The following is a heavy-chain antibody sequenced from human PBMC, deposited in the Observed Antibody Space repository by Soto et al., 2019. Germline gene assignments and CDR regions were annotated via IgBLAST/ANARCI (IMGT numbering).Heavy chain of an antibody. V-gene: IGHV4-39*01. J-gene: IGHJ5*02. CDR3: ARQCRGVPCHWFVP. CDR2: IFYSGST. D-gene: IGHD2-15*01. Sequence: PSETLSLTSTVSSGSISTTIYSWDWIRLPPGKGLEWIGSIFYSGSTYYNPSLKSRVTISVDTSKNQFSLTLTSVTAADTAVYYCARQCRGVPCHWFVPWGQGTLVTVSS. CDR1: SGSISTTIYS.